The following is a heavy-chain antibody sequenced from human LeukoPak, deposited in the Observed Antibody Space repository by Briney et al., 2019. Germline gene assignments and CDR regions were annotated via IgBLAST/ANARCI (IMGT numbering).Heavy chain of an antibody. CDR3: AKYGPQDSGSSHFDY. CDR2: ISYDGSNK. Sequence: PGGSLRLSCAASGFTFSSYAMHWVRQAPGKGLEWVAVISYDGSNKYYADSVKGRFTISRDNSKNTLYLQMNSLRAEDTAIYYCAKYGPQDSGSSHFDYWGQGAPVTVSS. V-gene: IGHV3-30*18. CDR1: GFTFSSYA. D-gene: IGHD1-26*01. J-gene: IGHJ4*02.